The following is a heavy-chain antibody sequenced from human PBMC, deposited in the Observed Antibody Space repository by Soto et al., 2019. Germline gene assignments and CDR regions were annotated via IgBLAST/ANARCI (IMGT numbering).Heavy chain of an antibody. D-gene: IGHD2-15*01. CDR3: ARFFFFQAEDGIRDTVPVSAFLLNRSSDL. J-gene: IGHJ2*01. CDR2: ISSSSSYT. V-gene: IGHV3-11*06. Sequence: GKGLEWVAYISSSSSYTNYADSVKGRFTISRANAKNSLYLQMNSLRAEDTAVYYCARFFFFQAEDGIRDTVPVSAFLLNRSSDL.